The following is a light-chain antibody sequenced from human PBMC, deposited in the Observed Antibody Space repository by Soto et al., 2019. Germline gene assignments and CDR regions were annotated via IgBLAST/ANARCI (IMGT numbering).Light chain of an antibody. Sequence: DIQMTQSPTSLSASVGDRVTITCRASQGIRNFVAWYQQNPGKAPRLLIYAASTLQSGGPSRFSGSGSGSDSTLTINSLQPEDVAVYSCQKYSSVSVFGRGTIVEIK. J-gene: IGKJ3*01. CDR2: AAS. CDR3: QKYSSVSV. CDR1: QGIRNF. V-gene: IGKV1-27*01.